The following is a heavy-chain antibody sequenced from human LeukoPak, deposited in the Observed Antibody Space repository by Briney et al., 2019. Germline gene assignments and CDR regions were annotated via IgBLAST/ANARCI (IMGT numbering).Heavy chain of an antibody. CDR2: MNPNSGNT. D-gene: IGHD3-3*01. J-gene: IGHJ4*02. CDR3: ARDHSPLDFWSGYSTYSLDY. V-gene: IGHV1-18*01. Sequence: GASVKVSCKASGYTFTTHAISWVRQATGQGLEWMGWMNPNSGNTGYAQKLQGRVAMTTDTSTSTAYMELRSLRSDDTAVYYCARDHSPLDFWSGYSTYSLDYWGQGTLVTVSS. CDR1: GYTFTTHA.